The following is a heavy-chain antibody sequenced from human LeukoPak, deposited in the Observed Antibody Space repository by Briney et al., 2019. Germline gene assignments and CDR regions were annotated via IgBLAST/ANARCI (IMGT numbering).Heavy chain of an antibody. CDR3: ARDVGHYYDSSGLY. CDR2: ISGSGGST. J-gene: IGHJ4*02. Sequence: GGSLRLSCAASGFTFSSYAMSWVRQAPGKGLEWVSAISGSGGSTYYADSVKGRFTISRDNSKNTLYLQMNSLRAEDTAVYYCARDVGHYYDSSGLYWGQGTLVTVSS. V-gene: IGHV3-23*01. CDR1: GFTFSSYA. D-gene: IGHD3-22*01.